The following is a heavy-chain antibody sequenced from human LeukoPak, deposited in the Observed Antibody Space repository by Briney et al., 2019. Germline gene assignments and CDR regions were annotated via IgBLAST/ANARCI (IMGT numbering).Heavy chain of an antibody. J-gene: IGHJ4*02. CDR1: GFTFNTYE. CDR3: ARDPNWDNYFDY. Sequence: GGSLRLSCAASGFTFNTYEMNWVRQAPGKGLEWVSSISSSSSYIYYADSVKGRFTTSRDNAKNSLYLQMNSLRAEDTAVYYCARDPNWDNYFDYWGQGTLVTVSS. D-gene: IGHD7-27*01. CDR2: ISSSSSYI. V-gene: IGHV3-21*01.